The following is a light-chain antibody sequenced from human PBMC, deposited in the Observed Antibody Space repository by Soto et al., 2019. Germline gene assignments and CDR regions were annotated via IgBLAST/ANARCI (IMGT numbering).Light chain of an antibody. CDR3: QQYHSRPRT. CDR1: QDIVNF. CDR2: DAS. V-gene: IGKV1-33*01. Sequence: DIQLTQSPSSLSASLGDRVTITCQASQDIVNFLNWYQHQPGAAPKLLIYDASTLAPGVPSRFSGTGSGADSTFTISSMQPADIETSYYQQYHSRPRTFGPGTRLEIK. J-gene: IGKJ5*01.